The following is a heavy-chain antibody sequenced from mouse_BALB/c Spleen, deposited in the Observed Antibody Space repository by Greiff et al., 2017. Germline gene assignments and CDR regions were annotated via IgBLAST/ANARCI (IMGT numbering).Heavy chain of an antibody. CDR2: IRNKANGYTT. D-gene: IGHD2-4*01. V-gene: IGHV7-3*02. Sequence: DVKLVESGGGLVQPGGSLRLSCATSGFTFTDYYMSWVRQPPGKALEWLGFIRNKANGYTTEYSASVKGRFTISRDNSQSILYLQMNTLRAEDSATYYCARGLYDYEFAYWGQGTLVTVSA. CDR1: GFTFTDYY. J-gene: IGHJ3*01. CDR3: ARGLYDYEFAY.